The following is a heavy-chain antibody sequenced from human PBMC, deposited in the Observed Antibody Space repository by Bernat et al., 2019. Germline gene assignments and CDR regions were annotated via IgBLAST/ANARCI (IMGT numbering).Heavy chain of an antibody. CDR1: GFTFSSYW. V-gene: IGHV3-74*01. D-gene: IGHD6-13*01. CDR3: ARDIAAAGTIYYYYGIDV. J-gene: IGHJ6*02. CDR2: INSDGSST. Sequence: EVQLVESGGGLVQPGGSLRLSCAASGFTFSSYWMHWVRQAPGKGLVWVSRINSDGSSTSYADSVKGRFTISRDNAKNTLNLQMNRLRAEDTAVYYCARDIAAAGTIYYYYGIDVWGQGTTVTVSS.